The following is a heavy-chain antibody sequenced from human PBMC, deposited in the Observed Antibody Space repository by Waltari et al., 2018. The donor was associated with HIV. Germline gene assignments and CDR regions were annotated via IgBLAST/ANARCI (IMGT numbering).Heavy chain of an antibody. CDR1: GYTFSYYG. J-gene: IGHJ6*02. V-gene: IGHV1-18*01. CDR3: ARWGTATAGGMDV. D-gene: IGHD3-16*01. CDR2: ISGYDGKT. Sequence: QAQLTQSGAEVKRTGASVRVSCKASGYTFSYYGVCWVRQAPGQGLEWMGGISGYDGKTQFAQRFQNRLTLTSDISTSTTYRELKNLRSDDTAVYYCARWGTATAGGMDVWGLGTPVTVSS.